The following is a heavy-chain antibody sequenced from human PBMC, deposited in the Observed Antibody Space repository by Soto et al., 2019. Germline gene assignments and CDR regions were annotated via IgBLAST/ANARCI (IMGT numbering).Heavy chain of an antibody. V-gene: IGHV3-30*03. Sequence: PGGSLLLSCAASVFTFRIYGMHWVRQAPGKGLEWVAVISYDGSNKYYADSVKGRFTISRDNSKNTLYLQMNSLRAEDTAVYYCARDTYSSSWYYFDYWGHGTMVTGSS. CDR2: ISYDGSNK. D-gene: IGHD6-13*01. J-gene: IGHJ4*01. CDR3: ARDTYSSSWYYFDY. CDR1: VFTFRIYG.